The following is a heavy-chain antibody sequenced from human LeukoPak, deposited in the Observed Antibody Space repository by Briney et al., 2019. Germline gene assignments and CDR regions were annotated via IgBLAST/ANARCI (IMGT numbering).Heavy chain of an antibody. Sequence: ASVKVSCKASGYTFTGYYMHWVRQATGQGLEWMGWMNPNSGNTGYAQKFQGRVTITRNTSISTAYMELSSLRSEDTAVYYCAADRLDAFDIWGQGTMVTVSS. J-gene: IGHJ3*02. V-gene: IGHV1-8*03. CDR1: GYTFTGYY. D-gene: IGHD1-14*01. CDR3: AADRLDAFDI. CDR2: MNPNSGNT.